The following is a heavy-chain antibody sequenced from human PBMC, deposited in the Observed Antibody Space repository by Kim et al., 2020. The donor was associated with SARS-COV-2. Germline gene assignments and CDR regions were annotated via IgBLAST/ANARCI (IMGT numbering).Heavy chain of an antibody. CDR3: ARALGGDYWWFDP. J-gene: IGHJ5*02. Sequence: SETLSLTCTVSGGSISNYYWNWIRQPPGKGLEWIGSIYYSGSTNFNPSLKSRVNISVDTSKNQFSLKLTSVTAADTAVYYCARALGGDYWWFDPWGQGTL. V-gene: IGHV4-59*01. D-gene: IGHD2-21*02. CDR2: IYYSGST. CDR1: GGSISNYY.